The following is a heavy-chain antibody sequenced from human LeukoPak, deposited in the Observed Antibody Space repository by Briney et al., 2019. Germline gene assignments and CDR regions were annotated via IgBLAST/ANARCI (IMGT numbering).Heavy chain of an antibody. CDR1: GGSISSYY. CDR2: IYHSGST. J-gene: IGHJ6*02. D-gene: IGHD2-15*01. V-gene: IGHV4-59*12. CDR3: ARDKVVAATPYYYYGMDV. Sequence: SETLSLTCTDSGGSISSYYWSWIRQPPGKGLEWIGYIYHSGSTYYNPSLKSRVTISVDRSKNQFSLKLSSVTAADTAVYYCARDKVVAATPYYYYGMDVWGQGTTVTVSS.